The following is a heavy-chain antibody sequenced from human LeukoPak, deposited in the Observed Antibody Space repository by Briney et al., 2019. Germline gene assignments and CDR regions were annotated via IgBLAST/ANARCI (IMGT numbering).Heavy chain of an antibody. CDR2: IIPIFGTA. CDR3: ARGLGIADNFDY. V-gene: IGHV1-69*05. CDR1: GGTFSSYA. Sequence: ASVKVSCKACGGTFSSYAISWVRQAPGQGLESMGGIIPIFGTANYAQKFQGRVTITTDESTSTAYMELSSLRSEDTAVYYCARGLGIADNFDYWGQGTLVTVSS. D-gene: IGHD6-13*01. J-gene: IGHJ4*02.